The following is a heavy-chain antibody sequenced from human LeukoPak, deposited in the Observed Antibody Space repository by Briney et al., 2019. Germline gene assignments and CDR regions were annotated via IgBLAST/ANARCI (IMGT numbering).Heavy chain of an antibody. CDR1: GFTFSSYG. CDR2: IWYDGSNK. V-gene: IGHV3-33*06. J-gene: IGHJ4*02. CDR3: AKGSYYDSSGSFYLDY. D-gene: IGHD3-22*01. Sequence: GGSLRLSCAASGFTFSSYGMHWVRQAPGKGLEWVAVIWYDGSNKYYADSVKGRFTISRGNSKNTLYVQVNSLGTEDTAAYYCAKGSYYDSSGSFYLDYWGQGTLVTVSS.